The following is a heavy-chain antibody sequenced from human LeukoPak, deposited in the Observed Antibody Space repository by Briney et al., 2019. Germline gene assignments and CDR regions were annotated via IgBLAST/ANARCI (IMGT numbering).Heavy chain of an antibody. J-gene: IGHJ4*02. D-gene: IGHD3-3*01. CDR3: ARSFDFWSGYYDY. V-gene: IGHV4-4*09. Sequence: SETLSLTCTVSGGSINNYYWTWIRQPPGKGLEWIGYIYTSGSTGYNPSLKSRVTMSLDTSKNQFSLTLRSVTAADTAVYYCARSFDFWSGYYDYWGQGTLVTVSS. CDR2: IYTSGST. CDR1: GGSINNYY.